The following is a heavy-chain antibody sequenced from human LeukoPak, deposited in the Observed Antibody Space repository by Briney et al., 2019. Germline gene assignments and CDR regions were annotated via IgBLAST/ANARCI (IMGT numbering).Heavy chain of an antibody. CDR1: GYTFIDYW. V-gene: IGHV1-2*02. Sequence: ASVKVSCKASGYTFIDYWIRWVRQAPGQGLEWMGKIDLNTGDTTSAQKFQGRVTMTRDTSISTVYLDLSGLGSDDTAVYYCARDASHQRFDYWGQGTLVTVSS. J-gene: IGHJ4*02. CDR2: IDLNTGDT. CDR3: ARDASHQRFDY.